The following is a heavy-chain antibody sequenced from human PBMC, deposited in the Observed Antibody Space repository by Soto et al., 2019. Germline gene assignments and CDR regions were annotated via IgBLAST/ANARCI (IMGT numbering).Heavy chain of an antibody. CDR2: ISLYSDGT. D-gene: IGHD2-2*01. V-gene: IGHV1-18*01. J-gene: IGHJ5*02. Sequence: ASVKVSCKTSGYTFSNYGITWVRQAPGQPLEWLGWISLYSDGTNYAQKFQGRVSMTTDTSTTTAYIELRSLRSDDTAVYYCARVVPGAEAWFGPWGQGTLVTVSS. CDR3: ARVVPGAEAWFGP. CDR1: GYTFSNYG.